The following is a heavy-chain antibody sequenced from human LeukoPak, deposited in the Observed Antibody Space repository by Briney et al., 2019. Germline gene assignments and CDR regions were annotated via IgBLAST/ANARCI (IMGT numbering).Heavy chain of an antibody. CDR3: ARGPVGIAAAGPYGNYFDY. J-gene: IGHJ4*02. CDR2: IYYSGST. D-gene: IGHD6-13*01. Sequence: SETLSLTCTVSGGSISSSSYYWGWIRQPPGKGLEWIGYIYYSGSTYYNPSLKSRVTISVDTSKNQFSLKLSSVTAADTAVYYCARGPVGIAAAGPYGNYFDYWGQGTLVTVSS. CDR1: GGSISSSSYY. V-gene: IGHV4-31*03.